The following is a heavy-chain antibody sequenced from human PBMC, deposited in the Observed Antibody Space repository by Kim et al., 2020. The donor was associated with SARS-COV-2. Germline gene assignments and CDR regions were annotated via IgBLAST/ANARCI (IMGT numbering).Heavy chain of an antibody. V-gene: IGHV3-23*01. CDR3: AKSQWATVTTRDYYYMDV. D-gene: IGHD4-17*01. Sequence: GGSLRLSCAASGFTFSNFLMSWVRQAPGKGLEWVSAISGSGGSTYYADSVKGRFTISRDNSKDTLYLQMNSLRAEDTAVYYCAKSQWATVTTRDYYYMDVWGKGTTVTVSS. CDR2: ISGSGGST. J-gene: IGHJ6*03. CDR1: GFTFSNFL.